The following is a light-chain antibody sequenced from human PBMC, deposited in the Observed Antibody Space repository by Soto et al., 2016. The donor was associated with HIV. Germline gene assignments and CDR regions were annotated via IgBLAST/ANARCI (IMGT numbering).Light chain of an antibody. CDR3: QQYNTVPWT. CDR2: GAS. J-gene: IGKJ1*01. V-gene: IGKV1-27*01. Sequence: DIQMTQSPSSLSTSVGDRVTITCRASQGIVNFLAWYQQKPGKVPKLLIYGASTLQSGVPSRFSGSGFGTEFTLTLSSVQPDDVGTYYCQQYNTVPWTFGQGTKLEMK. CDR1: QGIVNF.